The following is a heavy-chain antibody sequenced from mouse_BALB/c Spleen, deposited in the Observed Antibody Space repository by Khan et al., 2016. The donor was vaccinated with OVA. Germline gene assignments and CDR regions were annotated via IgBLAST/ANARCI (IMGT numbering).Heavy chain of an antibody. CDR1: GYTFTSYW. CDR3: ARDRIDY. V-gene: IGHV1-7*01. Sequence: QVRLQQFGAELAKPGASVKMSCKASGYTFTSYWMHWVKQRPGQGLEWIGYINPTSGYTDYNEKFKDKATLSADKSSSTAYMQLSSLTSEDSAVYYCARDRIDYWGQGTTLTVSS. CDR2: INPTSGYT. J-gene: IGHJ2*01.